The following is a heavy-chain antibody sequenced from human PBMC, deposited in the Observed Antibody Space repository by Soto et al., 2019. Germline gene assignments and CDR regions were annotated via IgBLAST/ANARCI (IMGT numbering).Heavy chain of an antibody. CDR3: AKDLRPGLVVPTKSGFDP. CDR1: GFPFNTYA. D-gene: IGHD3-10*01. V-gene: IGHV3-23*01. CDR2: TSIGGNT. Sequence: GGSLRLSCEASGFPFNTYAMTWFRQFPGMGLEWVSTTSIGGNTDFAESVRGRFSVSRDNSKNTLYLQMTNLRAEDAAIYFCAKDLRPGLVVPTKSGFDPWGQGTRVTVSS. J-gene: IGHJ5*02.